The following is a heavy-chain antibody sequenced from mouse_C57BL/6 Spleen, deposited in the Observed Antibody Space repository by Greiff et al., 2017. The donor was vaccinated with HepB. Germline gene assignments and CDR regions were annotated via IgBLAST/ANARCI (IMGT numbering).Heavy chain of an antibody. CDR1: GFTFSDYG. Sequence: EVKLVESGGGLVKPGGSLKLSCAASGFTFSDYGMHWVRQAPEKGLEWVAYISSGSSTIYYADTVKGRFTISRDNAKNTLFLQMTSLRSEDTAMYYCERRGTGKGAWFAYWGQGTLVTVSA. V-gene: IGHV5-17*01. CDR3: ERRGTGKGAWFAY. CDR2: ISSGSSTI. J-gene: IGHJ3*01. D-gene: IGHD4-1*01.